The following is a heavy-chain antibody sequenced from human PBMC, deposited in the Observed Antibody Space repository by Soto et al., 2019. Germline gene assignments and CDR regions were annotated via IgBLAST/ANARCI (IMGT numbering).Heavy chain of an antibody. V-gene: IGHV5-51*01. CDR2: IYPGDSDT. Sequence: PGESLKVSCKGSGYSYTTYWIGWVRQMPGKGLEWMGVIYPGDSDTRYSPSFQGQVTISADKSISTAYLQWSSLKASDTAMYYCARITMVREVTRFRGKIMDVWGQGTTVTVSS. D-gene: IGHD3-10*01. CDR1: GYSYTTYW. J-gene: IGHJ6*02. CDR3: ARITMVREVTRFRGKIMDV.